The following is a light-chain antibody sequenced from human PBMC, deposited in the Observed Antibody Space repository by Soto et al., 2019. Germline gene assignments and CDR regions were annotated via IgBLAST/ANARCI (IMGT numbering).Light chain of an antibody. CDR1: QSVSSSY. Sequence: EIVLTQSPGTLSLSPGERATLSCRASQSVSSSYVAWYQQKPGQAPRLLIYGASSRATGIPDRFSGSGSGTDFTLTISRLEPEDFAVYYCQQYGSSPNTLGPGPRLQI. J-gene: IGKJ5*01. CDR3: QQYGSSPNT. CDR2: GAS. V-gene: IGKV3-20*01.